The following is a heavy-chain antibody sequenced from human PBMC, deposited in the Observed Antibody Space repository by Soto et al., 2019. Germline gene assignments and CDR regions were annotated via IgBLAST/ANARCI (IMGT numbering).Heavy chain of an antibody. J-gene: IGHJ5*01. CDR3: ARDPFYGWFDS. V-gene: IGHV1-8*01. D-gene: IGHD3-16*01. CDR2: MSSDSGDT. Sequence: QVQLVQSGAEVRKPGASVKVSCKASGHTLASYDINWVRQATGQGLEWMGWMSSDSGDTGYAQKFQGRVTMTWDTSITTAYMALSSLRSDDTAVYYCARDPFYGWFDSWGQGTLVTVSS. CDR1: GHTLASYD.